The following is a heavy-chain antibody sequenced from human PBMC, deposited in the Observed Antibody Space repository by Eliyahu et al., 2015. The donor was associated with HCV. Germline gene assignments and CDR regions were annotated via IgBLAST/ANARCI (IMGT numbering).Heavy chain of an antibody. D-gene: IGHD6-6*01. J-gene: IGHJ5*01. Sequence: GFTFSNAWMSWVRQAPGKGLEWVGRIKSKTDGGTTDYAAPVKGRFTISRDDSKNTLYLQMNSLKTEDTAVYYCTFEYSSSSVSYWFDSWGQGTLVTVSS. V-gene: IGHV3-15*01. CDR1: GFTFSNAW. CDR3: TFEYSSSSVSYWFDS. CDR2: IKSKTDGGTT.